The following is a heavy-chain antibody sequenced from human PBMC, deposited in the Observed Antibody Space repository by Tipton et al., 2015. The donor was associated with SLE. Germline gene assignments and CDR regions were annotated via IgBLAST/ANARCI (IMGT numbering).Heavy chain of an antibody. J-gene: IGHJ4*02. CDR2: IYYTGST. D-gene: IGHD3-3*01. V-gene: IGHV4-39*07. CDR3: ARDPFGSGYYPH. CDR1: GVSISSSTYY. Sequence: TLSLTCTVSGVSISSSTYYWGWIRQPPGKGLEWIGTIYYTGSTSSNPSLKSRVTMSMDTSKNQFSLRLSSVTAADTAVYYCARDPFGSGYYPHWGQGTLVTVSS.